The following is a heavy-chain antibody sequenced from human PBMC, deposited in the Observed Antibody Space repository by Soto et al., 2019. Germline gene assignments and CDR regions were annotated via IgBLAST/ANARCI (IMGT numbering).Heavy chain of an antibody. CDR1: GGSFSGYY. V-gene: IGHV4-34*01. CDR3: ARGRRWLPRGAFDI. D-gene: IGHD6-19*01. Sequence: SETLSLTCAVYGGSFSGYYWSWIRQPPGKGLEWIGEINHSGSTNYNPSLKSRVTISVDTSKNQFSLKLSSVTAADTAVYYCARGRRWLPRGAFDIWGQATMVTVSS. J-gene: IGHJ3*02. CDR2: INHSGST.